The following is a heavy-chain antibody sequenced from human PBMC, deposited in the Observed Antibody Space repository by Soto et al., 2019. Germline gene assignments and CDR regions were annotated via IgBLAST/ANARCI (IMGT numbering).Heavy chain of an antibody. D-gene: IGHD3-10*01. CDR2: ISSSSSYI. CDR3: ARDLGHITMVRGVIGP. J-gene: IGHJ5*02. Sequence: GGSLRLSCAASGFTFSSYSMNWVRQAPGKGLEWVSSISSSSSYIYYADSVKGRFTISRDNAKNSLYLQMNSLRAEDTAVYYYARDLGHITMVRGVIGPWGQGTLVTVSS. CDR1: GFTFSSYS. V-gene: IGHV3-21*01.